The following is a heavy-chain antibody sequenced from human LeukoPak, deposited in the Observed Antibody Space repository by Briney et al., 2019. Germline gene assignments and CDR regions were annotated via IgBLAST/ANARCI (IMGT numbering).Heavy chain of an antibody. CDR3: AREGYSYGKYNWFDP. V-gene: IGHV1-69*06. D-gene: IGHD5-18*01. CDR1: GGTFSSYA. Sequence: SVKVSCKASGGTFSSYAISWVRQAPGQGLEWMGGIIPIFGTANYAQKFQGRVTITADKSTSTAYMELSSLRSEDTAVYYCAREGYSYGKYNWFDPWGQGTLVTVSS. CDR2: IIPIFGTA. J-gene: IGHJ5*02.